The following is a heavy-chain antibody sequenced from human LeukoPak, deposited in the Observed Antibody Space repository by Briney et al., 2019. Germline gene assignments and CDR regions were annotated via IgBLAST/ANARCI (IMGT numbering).Heavy chain of an antibody. CDR2: ISYSGST. J-gene: IGHJ4*02. CDR1: GGSISSYY. V-gene: IGHV4-59*01. Sequence: SETLSLTCTVSGGSISSYYWSWIRQPPGKGLEWIGYISYSGSTNYNPSLKSRATISVDTSKNQFSLKLSSVTAADTAVYYCAGCIAVAGSAFDYWGQGTLVTVSS. CDR3: AGCIAVAGSAFDY. D-gene: IGHD6-19*01.